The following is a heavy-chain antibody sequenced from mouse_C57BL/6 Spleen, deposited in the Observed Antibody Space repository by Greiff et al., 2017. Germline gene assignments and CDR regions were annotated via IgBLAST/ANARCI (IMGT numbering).Heavy chain of an antibody. V-gene: IGHV1-4*01. CDR1: GYTFTSYT. J-gene: IGHJ3*01. CDR2: INPSSGYT. CDR3: ARELDGGFAY. Sequence: QVQLQQSGAELARPGASVKMSCKASGYTFTSYTMHWVKQRPGQGLEWIGYINPSSGYTKYNQRFKDKATLTADKSSSTAYMQLSSLTSEDSAVYYCARELDGGFAYWGQGTLVTVSA.